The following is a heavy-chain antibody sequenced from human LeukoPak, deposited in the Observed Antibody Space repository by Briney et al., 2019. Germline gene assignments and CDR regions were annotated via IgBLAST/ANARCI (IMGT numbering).Heavy chain of an antibody. CDR2: INHSGST. CDR1: GGSFSGYY. Sequence: SETLSLTCAVYGGSFSGYYWSWLRQPPGKGLEWIGEINHSGSTNYNPSLKSRVTISVDTSKNQFSLKLSSVTAADTAVYYCARSSHDSSGYVDYWGQGTLVTVSS. D-gene: IGHD3-22*01. V-gene: IGHV4-34*01. J-gene: IGHJ4*02. CDR3: ARSSHDSSGYVDY.